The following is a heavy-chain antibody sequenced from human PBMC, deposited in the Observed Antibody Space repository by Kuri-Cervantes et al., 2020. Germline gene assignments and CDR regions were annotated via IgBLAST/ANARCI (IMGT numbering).Heavy chain of an antibody. V-gene: IGHV1-69*13. J-gene: IGHJ5*02. CDR2: IIPIFGTA. D-gene: IGHD3-22*01. CDR1: GGTFSSYA. Sequence: SVKVSCKASGGTFSSYAISWVRQAPGQGLEWMGGIIPIFGTANYAQKFQGRVTITADESTSTAYMELSSLRSEDTAMYYCARDPSSGYYAFDPWGQGTLVTVSS. CDR3: ARDPSSGYYAFDP.